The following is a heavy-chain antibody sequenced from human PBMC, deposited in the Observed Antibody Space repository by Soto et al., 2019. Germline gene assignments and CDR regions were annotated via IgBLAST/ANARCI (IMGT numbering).Heavy chain of an antibody. CDR3: AKVNDGSNYGYFDY. D-gene: IGHD5-12*01. CDR2: ISCSGGST. J-gene: IGHJ4*02. Sequence: RGSLLVSWVASVFTFSIYAMSWVRQAPGKGLEWVSAISCSGGSTYYADSVKGRFTISRDNSKNTLYLQMNSLRAEDTAVYYRAKVNDGSNYGYFDYWGQGTMVTVSS. V-gene: IGHV3-23*01. CDR1: VFTFSIYA.